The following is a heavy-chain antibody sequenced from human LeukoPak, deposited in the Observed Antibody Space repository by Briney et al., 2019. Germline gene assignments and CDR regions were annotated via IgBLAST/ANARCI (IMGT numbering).Heavy chain of an antibody. CDR3: ARIPNRLGVLGLEAVGLDY. CDR2: ISYDGSNK. J-gene: IGHJ4*02. D-gene: IGHD2/OR15-2a*01. Sequence: QSGGSLRLSCAASGFTFSSYAMHWVRQAPGKGLEWVAVISYDGSNKYYADSVKGRFTISRDNAKNSLSLQMNSLRAEDTAVYYCARIPNRLGVLGLEAVGLDYWGQGTLVTVSS. V-gene: IGHV3-30*04. CDR1: GFTFSSYA.